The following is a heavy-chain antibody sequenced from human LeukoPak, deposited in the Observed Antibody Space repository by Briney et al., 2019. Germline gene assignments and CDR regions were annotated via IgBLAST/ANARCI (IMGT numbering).Heavy chain of an antibody. J-gene: IGHJ2*01. CDR3: ARRFGEFDWYFDL. CDR2: IRYDGSNK. V-gene: IGHV3-30*02. Sequence: GGSLRLSCAASGFTFSSYGMHWVRQAPGKGLEWVAFIRYDGSNKYYADSVKGRFTISRDNSKNTLYLQMNSLRAEDTAVYYCARRFGEFDWYFDLWGRGTLVTVSS. CDR1: GFTFSSYG. D-gene: IGHD3-10*01.